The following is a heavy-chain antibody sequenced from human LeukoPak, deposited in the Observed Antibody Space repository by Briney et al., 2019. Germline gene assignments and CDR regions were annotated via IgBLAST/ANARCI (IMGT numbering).Heavy chain of an antibody. J-gene: IGHJ6*03. D-gene: IGHD1-1*01. V-gene: IGHV3-64*01. CDR1: GFTFSSYA. CDR3: ARGGRTTLYYYYMDV. CDR2: ISSNGGST. Sequence: PGGSLRLSCAASGFTFSSYAMHWVRQAPGKGLEYVSAISSNGGSTYYANSVKGRFTISRDNSKNTLYLQMGSLRAEDMAVYYCARGGRTTLYYYYMDVWGKGTTVTVFS.